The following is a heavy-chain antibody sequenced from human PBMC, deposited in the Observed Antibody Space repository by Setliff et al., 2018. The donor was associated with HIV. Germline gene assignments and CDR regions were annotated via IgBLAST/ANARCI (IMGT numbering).Heavy chain of an antibody. Sequence: SETLSLTCTVSGGSISTYYWSWIRQPAGKGLEWIGRIYSTGSTNYNPSLKSRVTMSVDTSKNQFSLKLSSVTAADTAVYYCARGAGSYYYYYYMDVWGKGTTVTVSS. D-gene: IGHD6-25*01. J-gene: IGHJ6*03. V-gene: IGHV4-4*07. CDR2: IYSTGST. CDR3: ARGAGSYYYYYYMDV. CDR1: GGSISTYY.